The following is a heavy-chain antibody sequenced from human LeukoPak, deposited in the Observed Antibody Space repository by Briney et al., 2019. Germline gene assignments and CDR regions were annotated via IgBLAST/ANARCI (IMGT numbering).Heavy chain of an antibody. CDR3: ARDLEFSSVNLGLDP. J-gene: IGHJ5*02. D-gene: IGHD3-10*01. V-gene: IGHV1-2*02. CDR2: INPNSGGT. CDR1: GYTFTGYY. Sequence: ASVKVSCKASGYTFTGYYMHWVRQAPGQGLEWMGWINPNSGGTDYAQNFQGRVTLTRDTSLSTAYMELSRLGSDDTAVYFCARDLEFSSVNLGLDPWGQGTLVTVSS.